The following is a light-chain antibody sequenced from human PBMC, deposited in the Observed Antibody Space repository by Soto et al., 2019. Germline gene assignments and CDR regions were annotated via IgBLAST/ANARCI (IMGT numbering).Light chain of an antibody. Sequence: QSALAQPASVSGSPGQSITISCTGTSGDVGGYNYVSWYQHHPGKAPKLMIFEVSNRPSGVSYRFSGSKSVNTASLTISGLQAEDEADYYCSSYTSSNAYVFGTGTKVTVL. CDR3: SSYTSSNAYV. CDR2: EVS. V-gene: IGLV2-14*01. J-gene: IGLJ1*01. CDR1: SGDVGGYNY.